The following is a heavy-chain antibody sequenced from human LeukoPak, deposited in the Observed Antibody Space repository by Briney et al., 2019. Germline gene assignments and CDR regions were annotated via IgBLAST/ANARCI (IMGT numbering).Heavy chain of an antibody. V-gene: IGHV1-8*01. D-gene: IGHD2-2*01. J-gene: IGHJ5*02. CDR2: MKPNSGNT. CDR3: ARRRKLGYCSSTSCHNWFDP. Sequence: ASVKVSCKASGYTFTSYDINWVRQATGQGLEWMGWMKPNSGNTGYAQKFQGRVTMTRNTSISTAYMELSSLRSDDTAVYYCARRRKLGYCSSTSCHNWFDPWGQGTLVTVSS. CDR1: GYTFTSYD.